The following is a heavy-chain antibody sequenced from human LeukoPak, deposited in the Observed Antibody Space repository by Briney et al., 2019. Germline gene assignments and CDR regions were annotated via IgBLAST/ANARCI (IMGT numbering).Heavy chain of an antibody. J-gene: IGHJ4*02. D-gene: IGHD5-24*01. CDR2: IIPIFGTA. CDR3: ARDGGDGYTRPFDY. V-gene: IGHV1-69*13. CDR1: GGTFSSYA. Sequence: ASVKVSCKASGGTFSSYAISWVRQAPGQGLEWMGGIIPIFGTANYAQKFQGRVTITADESTSTAYMELSSLRPEDTAVYYCARDGGDGYTRPFDYWGQGTLVTVSS.